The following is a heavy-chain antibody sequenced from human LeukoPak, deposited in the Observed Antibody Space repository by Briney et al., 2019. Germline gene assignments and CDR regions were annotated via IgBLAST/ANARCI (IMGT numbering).Heavy chain of an antibody. D-gene: IGHD3-9*01. J-gene: IGHJ5*02. V-gene: IGHV3-21*01. Sequence: GRSLRLSCAASGFSFTDHSMNWVRQAPGKGLEWVSSISSSSSYIYYADSVKGRFTISRDNSKNTLYLQMNSLRAEDTAVYYCAKDLYYYDILTGYWFDPWGQGTLVTVSS. CDR1: GFSFTDHS. CDR3: AKDLYYYDILTGYWFDP. CDR2: ISSSSSYI.